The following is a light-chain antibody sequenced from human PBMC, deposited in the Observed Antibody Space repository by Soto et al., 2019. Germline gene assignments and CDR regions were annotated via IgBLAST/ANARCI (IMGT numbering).Light chain of an antibody. V-gene: IGLV2-11*01. J-gene: IGLJ3*02. CDR2: DVS. CDR3: CSYAGSYTLWV. CDR1: SSDVGGYNY. Sequence: QSSLTQPSSVSGSPGPSVTISCTGTSSDVGGYNYVSWYQQYPGKAPKLIIYDVSKRPSGVPDRFSGSKSGNTASLTISGLQAEDEADYYCCSYAGSYTLWVFGGGTKLTVL.